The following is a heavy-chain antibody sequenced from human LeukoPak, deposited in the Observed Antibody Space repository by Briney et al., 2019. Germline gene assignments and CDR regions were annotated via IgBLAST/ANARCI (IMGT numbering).Heavy chain of an antibody. D-gene: IGHD1-26*01. CDR1: GFTFSSYW. CDR3: AKPFIVGATGYYYYYMDV. V-gene: IGHV3-74*01. CDR2: IKTDGSST. Sequence: GGSLRLSCAASGFTFSSYWMHWVRQAPGKGLVWVSRIKTDGSSTSYADSVKGRFTISRDNAKNTLYLQMNSLRVEDTAVYYCAKPFIVGATGYYYYYMDVWGKGTTVTVAS. J-gene: IGHJ6*03.